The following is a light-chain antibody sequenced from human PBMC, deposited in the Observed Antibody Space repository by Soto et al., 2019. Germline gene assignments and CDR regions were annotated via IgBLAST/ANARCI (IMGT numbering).Light chain of an antibody. J-gene: IGLJ2*01. CDR3: TSYTSASTLV. Sequence: QSVRTQPASVSGSPGQSITISCTGTSDDIGANNYVSWYQHHPGKAPKILIYEAANRPSGISHRFSGSKSGNTASLTISGLQAEDEADYFCTSYTSASTLVFGGGTKLTVL. V-gene: IGLV2-14*01. CDR1: SDDIGANNY. CDR2: EAA.